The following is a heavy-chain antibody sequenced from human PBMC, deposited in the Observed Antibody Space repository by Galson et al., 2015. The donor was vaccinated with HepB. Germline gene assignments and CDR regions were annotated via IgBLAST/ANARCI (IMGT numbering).Heavy chain of an antibody. CDR1: GFTFRSYV. V-gene: IGHV3-23*01. CDR3: AKTSYFEY. CDR2: ISGSGADT. J-gene: IGHJ4*02. D-gene: IGHD3-16*01. Sequence: SLRLSCAASGFTFRSYVMNWVRQAPGKGLEWVSGISGSGADTYYADSVKGRFTISRDNSKNTVYLQMNSLRAEDTAIYYCAKTSYFEYWGQGALVTVSS.